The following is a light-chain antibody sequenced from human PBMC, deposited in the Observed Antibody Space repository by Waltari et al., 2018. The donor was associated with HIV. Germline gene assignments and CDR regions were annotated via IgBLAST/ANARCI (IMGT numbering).Light chain of an antibody. CDR3: QSYDSSLSGWV. CDR2: GNI. V-gene: IGLV1-40*01. Sequence: QSVLTQPPSVSGAPGPRVTISPTGSTSNIGANYDLHWYQHLPGTAPKLLIYGNIYRPSGVPDRFSASKSVTSASLAITGLQADDEADYYCQSYDSSLSGWVFGGGTKLTV. CDR1: TSNIGANYD. J-gene: IGLJ3*02.